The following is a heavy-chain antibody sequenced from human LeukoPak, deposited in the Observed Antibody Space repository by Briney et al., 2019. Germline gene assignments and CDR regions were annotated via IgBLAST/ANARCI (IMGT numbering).Heavy chain of an antibody. D-gene: IGHD4-11*01. Sequence: PSQTLSLTCTVSGGSISSGGYYWSWIRQHPGKGLEWIGYIYYSGSTYYNPSLKSRVTISVDTSKNQFSLKLSSVTAADTAVYYRARGSGNYFWFDPWGQGTLVTVSS. V-gene: IGHV4-31*03. J-gene: IGHJ5*02. CDR3: ARGSGNYFWFDP. CDR1: GGSISSGGYY. CDR2: IYYSGST.